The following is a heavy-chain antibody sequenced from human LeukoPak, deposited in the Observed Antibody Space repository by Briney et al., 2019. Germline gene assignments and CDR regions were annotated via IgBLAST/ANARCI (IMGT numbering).Heavy chain of an antibody. V-gene: IGHV3-21*01. D-gene: IGHD2-15*01. CDR3: ARDKEVAALFDY. J-gene: IGHJ4*02. CDR2: ISSSSSYI. CDR1: GFTFSSYS. Sequence: GGSLRLSCAASGFTFSSYSMNWARQAPGKGLELVSSISSSSSYIYYADSVKGRFTISRDNAKKSVYLQMKSLRAEDTAVYYCARDKEVAALFDYWGQGTLVTVSS.